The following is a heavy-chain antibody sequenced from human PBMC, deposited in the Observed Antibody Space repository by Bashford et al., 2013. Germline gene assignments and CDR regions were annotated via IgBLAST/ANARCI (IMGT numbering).Heavy chain of an antibody. CDR2: IYYSGST. CDR1: GGSISSGDYY. V-gene: IGHV4-30-4*01. CDR3: ARAPAGITIFGVVIIRGMDV. D-gene: IGHD3-3*01. Sequence: SETLSLTCTVSGGSISSGDYYWSWIRQPPGKGLEWIGYIYYSGSTYYNPSLKSRVTISVDTSKNQFSLKLSSVTAADTAVYYCARAPAGITIFGVVIIRGMDVWGQGTTVTVSS. J-gene: IGHJ6*02.